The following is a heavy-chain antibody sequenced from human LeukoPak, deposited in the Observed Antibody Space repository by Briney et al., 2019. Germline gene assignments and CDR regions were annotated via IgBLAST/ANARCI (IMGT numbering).Heavy chain of an antibody. D-gene: IGHD6-13*01. J-gene: IGHJ4*02. Sequence: PGRSLRLSCAASGFTFSSYAMHCVRQAPGKGLEWVAVISYDGSNKYYADSVKGRFTISRDNSKNTLYLQMNRLRAEDTAVYYCARAGPSSSWHQFDYWGQGTLVTVSS. V-gene: IGHV3-30*14. CDR3: ARAGPSSSWHQFDY. CDR2: ISYDGSNK. CDR1: GFTFSSYA.